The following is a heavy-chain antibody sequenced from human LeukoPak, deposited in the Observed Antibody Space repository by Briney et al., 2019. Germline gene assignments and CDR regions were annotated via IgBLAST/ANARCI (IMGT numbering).Heavy chain of an antibody. D-gene: IGHD5-18*01. CDR1: GITVSGYG. CDR2: ISMDGIQE. J-gene: IGHJ3*01. V-gene: IGHV3-30*03. CDR3: AREVYSYALDALDL. Sequence: PGGSLRLSCAASGITVSGYGLNWVRQPPGTGLEWVAVISMDGIQEYYADSVKGRFSISRDNSKNTLYLQMNSLRSEDTAVYYCAREVYSYALDALDLWGQGTMVTVSS.